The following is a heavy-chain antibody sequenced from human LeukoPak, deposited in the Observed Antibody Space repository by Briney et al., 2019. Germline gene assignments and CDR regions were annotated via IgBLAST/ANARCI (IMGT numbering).Heavy chain of an antibody. J-gene: IGHJ4*02. CDR1: GFTFSSYW. Sequence: PGGSLRLSCAASGFTFSSYWMSWVRQAPGKGLEWVSAISGSGGSTYYADSVKGRFTISRDNSKNTLYLQMNSLRAEDTAVYYCAKDYYDSSGYYSPPDYWGQGTLVTVSS. CDR3: AKDYYDSSGYYSPPDY. CDR2: ISGSGGST. V-gene: IGHV3-23*01. D-gene: IGHD3-22*01.